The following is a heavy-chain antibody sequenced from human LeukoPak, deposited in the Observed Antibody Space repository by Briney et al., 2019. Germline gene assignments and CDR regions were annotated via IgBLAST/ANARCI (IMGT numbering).Heavy chain of an antibody. CDR2: ISYTGIS. CDR1: GGSLNNYY. CDR3: ARRFSSTWYSVNP. V-gene: IGHV4-59*08. Sequence: SETLSLTCTVSGGSLNNYYWTWIRQPPGMGLEWIGYISYTGISNYNPSLKSRVTISVDTSKNHFSLKLSSVTAADTAVYYCARRFSSTWYSVNPWGQGTLVTVSS. D-gene: IGHD6-13*01. J-gene: IGHJ5*02.